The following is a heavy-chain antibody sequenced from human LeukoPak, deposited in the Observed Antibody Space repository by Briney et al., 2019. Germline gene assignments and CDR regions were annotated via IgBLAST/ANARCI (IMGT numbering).Heavy chain of an antibody. J-gene: IGHJ5*02. CDR2: IYYSGST. V-gene: IGHV4-39*01. Sequence: SETLSLTCTVSGGSISSSSYYWGWIRQPPGKGLGWIGSIYYSGSTYYNPSLKSRVTISVDTSKNQFSLKLSSVTAADTAVYYCARPRIAVAGTGWFDPWGQGTLVTVSS. D-gene: IGHD6-19*01. CDR3: ARPRIAVAGTGWFDP. CDR1: GGSISSSSYY.